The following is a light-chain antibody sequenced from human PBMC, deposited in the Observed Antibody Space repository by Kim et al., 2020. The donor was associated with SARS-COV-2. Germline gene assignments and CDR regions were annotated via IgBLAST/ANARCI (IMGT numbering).Light chain of an antibody. Sequence: GKREPCPGPPTGGSMASNYVQWYQQPPGRPPTIVFYEDNQSPPGVPDRFSGSIDSSATSAPLPISGRKPEDEADYNGQSYDSSMGVCGGGTQLTVL. CDR3: QSYDSSMGV. V-gene: IGLV6-57*01. J-gene: IGLJ3*02. CDR2: EDN. CDR1: GGSMASNY.